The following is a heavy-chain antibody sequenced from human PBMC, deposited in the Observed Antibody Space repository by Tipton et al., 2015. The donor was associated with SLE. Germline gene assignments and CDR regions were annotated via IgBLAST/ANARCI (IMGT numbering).Heavy chain of an antibody. V-gene: IGHV4-59*12. CDR2: IYHSGIT. J-gene: IGHJ6*03. CDR1: GGSIRSYY. D-gene: IGHD6-19*01. CDR3: ARETEDTGWIHSRDYIYYYYYVDV. Sequence: TLSLTCTVSGGSIRSYYWTWIRQPPGKRLEWIAYIYHSGITNYNPSLQSRVTISVDTSKNQFSLELSSVTAADTAVYYCARETEDTGWIHSRDYIYYYYYVDVWGQGTTVTVSS.